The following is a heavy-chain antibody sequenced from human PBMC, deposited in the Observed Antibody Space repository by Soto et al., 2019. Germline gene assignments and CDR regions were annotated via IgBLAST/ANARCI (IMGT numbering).Heavy chain of an antibody. CDR3: ARMETFGSLNWFDP. Sequence: ASVKVSRKGSGYSYTNNDVSWLRQATGQGLEWMGWMNPGSGDTGYAQKFQGRVTMTRDISIATAYMELSSLRSDDTAIYSCARMETFGSLNWFDPWGQGTLVTVSS. V-gene: IGHV1-8*01. CDR2: MNPGSGDT. J-gene: IGHJ5*02. CDR1: GYSYTNND. D-gene: IGHD3-16*01.